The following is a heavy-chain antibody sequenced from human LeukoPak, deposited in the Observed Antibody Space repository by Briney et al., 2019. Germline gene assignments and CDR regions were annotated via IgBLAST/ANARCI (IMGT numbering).Heavy chain of an antibody. J-gene: IGHJ4*02. V-gene: IGHV3-30*04. CDR3: ARLVGATLLCDY. CDR1: GFTFSSCA. Sequence: GGSLRLSCAASGFTFSSCAMHWVRQAPGKGLEWVAVISYDGSNKYYADSVKGRFTISRDNSKNTLYLQMNSLRAEDTAVYYCARLVGATLLCDYWGQGTLVTVSS. D-gene: IGHD1-26*01. CDR2: ISYDGSNK.